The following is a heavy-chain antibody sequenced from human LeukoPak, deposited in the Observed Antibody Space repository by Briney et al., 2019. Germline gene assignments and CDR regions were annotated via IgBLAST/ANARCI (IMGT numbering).Heavy chain of an antibody. V-gene: IGHV3-66*01. CDR1: GFGFGTNY. D-gene: IGHD2-2*02. CDR3: ARLGDLVVAPAALPHFGS. Sequence: GGSLRLSCAASGFGFGTNYMSWVRQAPGKGLEWLSVIYSGGMTYYADSVKGRFTISRDTSKNTLNLQMNSLRAKDTAVYYCARLGDLVVAPAALPHFGSWGQGTLVAVSS. CDR2: IYSGGMT. J-gene: IGHJ5*01.